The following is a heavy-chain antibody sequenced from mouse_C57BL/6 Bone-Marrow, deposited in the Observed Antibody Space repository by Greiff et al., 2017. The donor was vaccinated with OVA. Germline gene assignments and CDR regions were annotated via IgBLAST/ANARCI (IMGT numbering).Heavy chain of an antibody. D-gene: IGHD2-2*01. CDR3: ASYGYGFDY. Sequence: QVQLQQSGAELVKPGASVKLSCKASGYTFTSYWMQWVKQRPGQGLEWIGEIDPSDSYTNYNQKFKGKATLTVDPSSSTAYMQLSSLTSEDSAVYYCASYGYGFDYWGQGTTLTVSS. CDR1: GYTFTSYW. J-gene: IGHJ2*01. V-gene: IGHV1-50*01. CDR2: IDPSDSYT.